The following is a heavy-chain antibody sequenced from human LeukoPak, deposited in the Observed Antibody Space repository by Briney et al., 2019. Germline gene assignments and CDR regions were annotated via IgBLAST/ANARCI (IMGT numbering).Heavy chain of an antibody. CDR2: ITSSGTYT. Sequence: PGGSLRLSCADSGFTFSNYNMNWVRQAPGKAMEWVSSITSSGTYTFYADSVKGRFTITRDNAKNLLYLQMNSLRAEDTAVYYCAREDITMIVVATFYFDYWGQGTLVTVSS. CDR3: AREDITMIVVATFYFDY. V-gene: IGHV3-21*01. D-gene: IGHD3-22*01. J-gene: IGHJ4*02. CDR1: GFTFSNYN.